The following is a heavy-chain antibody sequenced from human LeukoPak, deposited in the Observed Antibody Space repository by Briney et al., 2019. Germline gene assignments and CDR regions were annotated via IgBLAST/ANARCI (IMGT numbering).Heavy chain of an antibody. V-gene: IGHV3-23*01. CDR3: AKVNTLFGVVDSFDN. D-gene: IGHD3-3*01. J-gene: IGHJ3*02. CDR1: GFTFTRYA. CDR2: ISGSGDST. Sequence: PGGSLRLSCAASGFTFTRYAMSWVRQAPGKGLEWVSAISGSGDSTYYADSVKGRFTISRNSSKNTLYLQMNSLRPEDTALYYCAKVNTLFGVVDSFDNWGQGTLVTVSS.